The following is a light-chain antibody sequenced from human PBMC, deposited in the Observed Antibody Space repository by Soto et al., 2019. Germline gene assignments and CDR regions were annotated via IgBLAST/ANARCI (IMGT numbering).Light chain of an antibody. CDR3: QQSSSTPYT. J-gene: IGKJ2*01. CDR1: RTINDF. V-gene: IGKV1-39*01. Sequence: DIQMTQSPSSLSVSVGERVTITCRASRTINDFLSWYQQKPGKPPKLLIYGASRLQSGVPSRFTGSGSGTDFLLTISDLQAEDVASYFCQQSSSTPYTFGQATKLELK. CDR2: GAS.